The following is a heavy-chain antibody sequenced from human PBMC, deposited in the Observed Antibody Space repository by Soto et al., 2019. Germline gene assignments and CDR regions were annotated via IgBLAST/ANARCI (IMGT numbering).Heavy chain of an antibody. CDR1: GGSISSSSYY. D-gene: IGHD2-21*02. J-gene: IGHJ4*02. CDR2: IYYSGST. CDR3: ARQWARVTPHPYYFDY. V-gene: IGHV4-39*01. Sequence: QLQLQESGPGLVKPSETLSLTCTVSGGSISSSSYYWGWIRQPPGKGLEWIGRIYYSGSTYYNPSLKSRVTISVDTSKNQFALKLSSVTAADTAVYYCARQWARVTPHPYYFDYWGQGTLVTVSS.